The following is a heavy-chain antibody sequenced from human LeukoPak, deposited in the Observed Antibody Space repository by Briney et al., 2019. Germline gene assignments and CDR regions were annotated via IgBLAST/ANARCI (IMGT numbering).Heavy chain of an antibody. CDR2: ISYDGSNK. CDR1: GFTFSSYA. D-gene: IGHD3-16*01. V-gene: IGHV3-30-3*01. J-gene: IGHJ6*03. Sequence: GRSLRLSCAASGFTFSSYAMHWVRQAPGKGLEWVAVISYDGSNKYYADSVKGRFTISRDNSKNTLYLQMNSLRAEDTAVYYCARDSPIGAADYGGYYYYYYMDVWGKGTTVTVSS. CDR3: ARDSPIGAADYGGYYYYYYMDV.